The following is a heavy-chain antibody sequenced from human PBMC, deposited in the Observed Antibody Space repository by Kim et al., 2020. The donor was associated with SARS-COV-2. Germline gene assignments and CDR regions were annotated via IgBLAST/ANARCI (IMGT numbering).Heavy chain of an antibody. D-gene: IGHD3-22*01. Sequence: MNPNSGNTGYAQKFQGRVTMTRNTSISTVYMELSSLRSEDTAVYYCARGGRGSMIVVVIRPYYYYAMDVWGQGTTVTVSS. J-gene: IGHJ6*02. V-gene: IGHV1-8*01. CDR2: MNPNSGNT. CDR3: ARGGRGSMIVVVIRPYYYYAMDV.